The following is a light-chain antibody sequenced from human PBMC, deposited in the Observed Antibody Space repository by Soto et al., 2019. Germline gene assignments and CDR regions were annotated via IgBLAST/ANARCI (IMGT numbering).Light chain of an antibody. Sequence: DIQMTQSPSTLSASVGDRVTITCRASQNINQWLAWYQQKQGKAPKFLIYDASILASGVPSRFSGTGSGTEFTITISSLQHDDVANYYCQRYKSNARTFGQGTKVEIK. CDR2: DAS. V-gene: IGKV1-5*01. CDR3: QRYKSNART. J-gene: IGKJ1*01. CDR1: QNINQW.